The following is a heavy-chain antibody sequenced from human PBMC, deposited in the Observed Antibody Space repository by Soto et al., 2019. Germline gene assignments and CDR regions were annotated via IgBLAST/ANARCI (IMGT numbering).Heavy chain of an antibody. CDR2: ISYDGSNK. Sequence: GGSLRLSCAASGFTFSSYGMHWVRQAPGKGLEWVAVISYDGSNKYYADSVKGRFTISRDNSKNTLYLQMNSLRAEDTAVYYCAKGTTVTPYYYYYGMDVWGQGTTVTVSS. CDR3: AKGTTVTPYYYYYGMDV. CDR1: GFTFSSYG. V-gene: IGHV3-30*18. D-gene: IGHD4-4*01. J-gene: IGHJ6*02.